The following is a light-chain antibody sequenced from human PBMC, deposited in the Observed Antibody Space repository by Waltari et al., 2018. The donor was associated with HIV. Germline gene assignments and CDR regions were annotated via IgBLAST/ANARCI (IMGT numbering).Light chain of an antibody. CDR3: QSSDSSGIYPV. J-gene: IGLJ3*02. Sequence: SYELTQPPSMSVSPGQTARTTCSGDALPKQYAHWYQQKPGQAPLVLIYKDDDRPSGIPERFSGSSSETTVTLTISGVQAEDEADYYCQSSDSSGIYPVFGGGTKLTVL. V-gene: IGLV3-25*03. CDR2: KDD. CDR1: ALPKQY.